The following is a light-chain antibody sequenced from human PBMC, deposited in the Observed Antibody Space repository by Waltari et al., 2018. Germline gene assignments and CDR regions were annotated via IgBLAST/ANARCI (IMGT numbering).Light chain of an antibody. CDR3: ATRDEGPTVV. V-gene: IGLV1-47*01. Sequence: QSVLTQPPSASGTPGQSVTISCSGRISNIATHYVYWYQQLPGTAPKLLIYLTHQRPSGVPDRFSASKSGTSASLAISGLRFEDEADYYCATRDEGPTVVFGGGTKLTVL. CDR2: LTH. J-gene: IGLJ2*01. CDR1: ISNIATHY.